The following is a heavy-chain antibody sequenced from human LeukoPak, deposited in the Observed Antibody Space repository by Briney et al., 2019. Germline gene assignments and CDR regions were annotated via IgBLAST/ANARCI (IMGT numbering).Heavy chain of an antibody. CDR3: ARLKTVAGYYFDY. V-gene: IGHV4-59*08. D-gene: IGHD6-19*01. CDR2: IYHSGST. CDR1: GGSISSYY. J-gene: IGHJ4*02. Sequence: SETLSLTCTVSGGSISSYYWSWIRQPPGEGLEWIGYIYHSGSTNYNPSLKSRVTISVDTSKNQFSLKLSSVTAADTAVYYCARLKTVAGYYFDYWGQGTLVTVSS.